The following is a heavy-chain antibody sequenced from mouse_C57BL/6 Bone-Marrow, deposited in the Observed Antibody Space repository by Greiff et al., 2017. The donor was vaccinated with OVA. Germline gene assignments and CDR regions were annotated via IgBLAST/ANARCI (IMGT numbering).Heavy chain of an antibody. J-gene: IGHJ3*01. Sequence: VKLQESGAELMKPGASVKLSCKATGYTFTGYWIEWVKQRPGHGLEWIGEILPGSGSTNYNEKFKGKATFTADTSSNTAYMQLSSLTTEDSAIYDCAREAGYYGNCGFAYWGQGTLVTVSA. D-gene: IGHD2-1*01. CDR1: GYTFTGYW. V-gene: IGHV1-9*01. CDR2: ILPGSGST. CDR3: AREAGYYGNCGFAY.